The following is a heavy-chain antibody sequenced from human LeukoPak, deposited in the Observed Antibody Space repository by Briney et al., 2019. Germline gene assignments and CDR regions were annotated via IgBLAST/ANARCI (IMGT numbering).Heavy chain of an antibody. Sequence: PGGSLRLSCAASGFTFSSYSMNWVRQAPGKGLEWVSSISSSSTYIYYADSVKGRFTISRDNAKNSLYLQMNSLRAEDMAVYYCASIRADYYDSTGYPQTVDYWGQGTLVTVSS. J-gene: IGHJ4*02. CDR2: ISSSSTYI. D-gene: IGHD3-22*01. V-gene: IGHV3-21*01. CDR3: ASIRADYYDSTGYPQTVDY. CDR1: GFTFSSYS.